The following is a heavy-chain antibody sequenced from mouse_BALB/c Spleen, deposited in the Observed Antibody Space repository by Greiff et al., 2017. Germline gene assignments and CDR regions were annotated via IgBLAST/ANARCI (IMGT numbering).Heavy chain of an antibody. CDR2: ISYSGST. CDR3: ARSIYYGYDGFVY. V-gene: IGHV3-2*02. Sequence: DVQLQESGPGLVKPSQSLSLTCTVTGYSITSDYAWNWIRQFPGNKLEWMGYISYSGSTSYNPSLKSRISITRDTSKNQFFLQLNSVTTEDTATYYCARSIYYGYDGFVYWGQGTTLTVSS. D-gene: IGHD2-2*01. CDR1: GYSITSDYA. J-gene: IGHJ2*01.